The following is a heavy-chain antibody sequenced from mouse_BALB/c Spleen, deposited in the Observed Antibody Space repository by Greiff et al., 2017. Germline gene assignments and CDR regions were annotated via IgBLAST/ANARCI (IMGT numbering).Heavy chain of an antibody. V-gene: IGHV8-12*01. CDR2: IYWDDDK. D-gene: IGHD3-3*01. CDR1: GFSLSTSGMG. J-gene: IGHJ4*01. Sequence: ESGPGILQPSQTLSLTCSFSGFSLSTSGMGVSWIRQPSGKGLEWLAHIYWDDDKRYNPSLKSRLTISKDTSRNQVFLKITSVDTADTATYYCARSRGYYAMDYWGQGTSVTVSS. CDR3: ARSRGYYAMDY.